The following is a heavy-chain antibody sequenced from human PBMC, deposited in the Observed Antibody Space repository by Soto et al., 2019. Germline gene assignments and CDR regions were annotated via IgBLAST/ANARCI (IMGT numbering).Heavy chain of an antibody. CDR3: AREGSSSWSGGYGMDV. D-gene: IGHD6-13*01. CDR2: IYYSGGT. CDR1: GGSMRSYH. J-gene: IGHJ6*02. V-gene: IGHV4-59*01. Sequence: SETLSLTCSVSGGSMRSYHWSWIRQPPGKGLEWIGNIYYSGGTSHNPSLKSRVTMAVDTSNNQFSLKLNSVTAADTAVYYCAREGSSSWSGGYGMDVWGQGTTVTVSS.